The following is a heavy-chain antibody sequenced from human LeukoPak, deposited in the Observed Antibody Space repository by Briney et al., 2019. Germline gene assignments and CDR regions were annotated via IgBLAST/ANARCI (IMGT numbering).Heavy chain of an antibody. V-gene: IGHV3-23*01. CDR2: ISGSAITT. CDR1: GFNFITRA. Sequence: PGGSLRLSCAASGFNFITRAMTWVRQTPGKGLEWVASISGSAITTHYAESVKGRFTISGDNSKNTLFLQMNNLRADDTAVYYCAKGVMTMVITYFDHWGHGTLVAVSS. CDR3: AKGVMTMVITYFDH. J-gene: IGHJ4*01. D-gene: IGHD4/OR15-4a*01.